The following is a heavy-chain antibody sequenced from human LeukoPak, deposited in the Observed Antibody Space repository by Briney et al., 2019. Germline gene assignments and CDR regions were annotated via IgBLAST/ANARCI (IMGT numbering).Heavy chain of an antibody. D-gene: IGHD2-2*01. V-gene: IGHV4-59*01. CDR1: GGSISSYY. Sequence: PSETLSLTCTVSGGSISSYYWSWIRQPPGKGLEWIGYVYYTGSTNYNPSLKSRVIISVDTSENQFSLKLTSVTAADTAVYYCATAMYCSSPSCFDYWGQGTLVTVSS. CDR3: ATAMYCSSPSCFDY. J-gene: IGHJ4*02. CDR2: VYYTGST.